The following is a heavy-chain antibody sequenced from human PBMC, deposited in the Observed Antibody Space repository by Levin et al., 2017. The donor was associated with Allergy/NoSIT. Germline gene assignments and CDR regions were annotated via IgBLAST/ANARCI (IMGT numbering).Heavy chain of an antibody. V-gene: IGHV3-73*01. D-gene: IGHD1-7*01. CDR1: GFSFSGSA. CDR3: FGRGITGSTNSKALMDV. Sequence: HPGGSLRLSCVASGFSFSGSAMHWVRQAPGKGLELVGRIRSKAKNYATAYGASVKGRFTISRDDSKNTAYLQMYSLKTEDTAVYYCFGRGITGSTNSKALMDVWGQGTTVTVSS. CDR2: IRSKAKNYAT. J-gene: IGHJ6*02.